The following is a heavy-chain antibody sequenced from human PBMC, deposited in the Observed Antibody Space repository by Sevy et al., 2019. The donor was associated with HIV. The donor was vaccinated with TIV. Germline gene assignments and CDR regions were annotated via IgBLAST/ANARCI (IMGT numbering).Heavy chain of an antibody. CDR1: GYTFTTYP. V-gene: IGHV1-18*01. CDR2: ISTYSGET. D-gene: IGHD3-22*01. CDR3: ARDSDGSGHYYADFFDY. J-gene: IGHJ4*02. Sequence: ASAKVSCKASGYTFTTYPIGWVRQAPGQGLEWMGWISTYSGETRDAQKFQGRATMTTDTSTNTAYLDLRSLRSDDTALYYCARDSDGSGHYYADFFDYWGQGTLVTVSS.